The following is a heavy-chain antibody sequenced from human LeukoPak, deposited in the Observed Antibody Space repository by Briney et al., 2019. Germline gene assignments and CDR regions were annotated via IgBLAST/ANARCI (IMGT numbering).Heavy chain of an antibody. CDR1: GGSISSYY. Sequence: PSETLSLTCTVSGGSISSYYWSWIRQPAGKALEWIGRIYTSGSTNYNPSLKSRVTISVDTSKNQFSLKLSSVTAADTAVYYCASGSGGLYSGGTNWFDPWGQGTLVTVSS. D-gene: IGHD3-10*01. J-gene: IGHJ5*02. CDR3: ASGSGGLYSGGTNWFDP. CDR2: IYTSGST. V-gene: IGHV4-4*07.